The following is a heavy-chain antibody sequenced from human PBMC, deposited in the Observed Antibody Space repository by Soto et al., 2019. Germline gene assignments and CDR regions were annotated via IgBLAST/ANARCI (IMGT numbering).Heavy chain of an antibody. V-gene: IGHV4-59*01. CDR3: ARDLMDYYGSGSYYSINPNWFDP. J-gene: IGHJ5*02. D-gene: IGHD3-10*01. CDR2: IYYSGGT. CDR1: GGSISSYD. Sequence: PSETLSLTCTVSGGSISSYDWSWIRQPPGKGLEWIGYIYYSGGTNYNPSLKRRVTISVDTSKNQFSLKLSSVTAADTAVYYCARDLMDYYGSGSYYSINPNWFDPWGQGTLVTVS.